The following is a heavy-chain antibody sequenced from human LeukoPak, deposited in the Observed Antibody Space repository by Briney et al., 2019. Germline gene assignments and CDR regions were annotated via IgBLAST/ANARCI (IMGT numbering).Heavy chain of an antibody. D-gene: IGHD3-3*01. V-gene: IGHV4-30-4*08. CDR2: IYYSGST. Sequence: SETLSLTCTVSGGSISSGDYYWSWIRQPPGKGLEWIGYIYYSGSTYYNPSLKSRVTISVDTFKNQFSLKLSSVTAADTAVYYCARTNPTYYDFWSGYTDYYYYYYMDVWGKGTTVTVSS. CDR3: ARTNPTYYDFWSGYTDYYYYYYMDV. CDR1: GGSISSGDYY. J-gene: IGHJ6*03.